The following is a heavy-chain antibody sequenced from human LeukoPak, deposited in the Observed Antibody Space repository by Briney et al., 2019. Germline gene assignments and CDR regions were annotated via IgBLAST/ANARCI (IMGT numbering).Heavy chain of an antibody. V-gene: IGHV3-15*01. Sequence: GGSLRLSCDASGFNFNGVWMSWVRQAPGKGLDWAGRIRGKSDGGATDFAASVKGRFTISRDESKDTLYLQMSSLKTEDTGVYYCATFNRRDSFDFWGQGAMVTVSS. J-gene: IGHJ3*01. CDR1: GFNFNGVW. CDR3: ATFNRRDSFDF. CDR2: IRGKSDGGAT.